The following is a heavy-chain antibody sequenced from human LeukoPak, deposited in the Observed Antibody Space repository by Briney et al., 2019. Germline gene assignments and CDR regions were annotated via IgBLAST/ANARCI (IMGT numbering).Heavy chain of an antibody. CDR2: ISGGGDAT. V-gene: IGHV3-23*01. J-gene: IGHJ4*02. D-gene: IGHD1-14*01. CDR3: AKATGYLL. Sequence: PGGSLRLFCAASDFSFITYAMSWVRQAPGKGLEWVSTISGGGDATYYADSVKGRFTIARDDPENTLFLQMNSLRAEDTAVYYCAKATGYLLWGQGTLVTVSS. CDR1: DFSFITYA.